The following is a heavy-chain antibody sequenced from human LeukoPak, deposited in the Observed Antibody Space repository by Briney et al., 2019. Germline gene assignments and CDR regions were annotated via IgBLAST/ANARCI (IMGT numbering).Heavy chain of an antibody. J-gene: IGHJ1*01. CDR3: ARDSSLMRIAAARERAEYFQH. V-gene: IGHV1-46*01. CDR2: INPSGGST. CDR1: GYTFTGYY. D-gene: IGHD6-13*01. Sequence: GASVKVSCKASGYTFTGYYMHWVRQAPGQGLEWMGIINPSGGSTSYAQKFQGRVTMTRDMSTSTVYMELSSLRSEDTAVYYCARDSSLMRIAAARERAEYFQHWGQGTLATVSS.